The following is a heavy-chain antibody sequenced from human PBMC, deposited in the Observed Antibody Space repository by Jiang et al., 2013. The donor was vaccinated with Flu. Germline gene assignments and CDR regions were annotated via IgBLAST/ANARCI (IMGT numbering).Heavy chain of an antibody. D-gene: IGHD2-2*01. Sequence: VQLVESGAEVKKPGASVKVSCKASGYTFTSYYMHWVRQAPGQGLEWMGIINPSGGSTSYAQKFQGRVTMTRDTSTSTVYMELSSLRSEDTAVYYCARDRLGRNCSSTSCITRYYGMDVWGKGTTVTVSS. V-gene: IGHV1-46*01. CDR3: ARDRLGRNCSSTSCITRYYGMDV. CDR2: INPSGGST. CDR1: GYTFTSYY. J-gene: IGHJ6*04.